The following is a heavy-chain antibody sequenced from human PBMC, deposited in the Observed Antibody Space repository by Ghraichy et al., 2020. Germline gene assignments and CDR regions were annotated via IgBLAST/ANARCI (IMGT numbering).Heavy chain of an antibody. CDR3: ARAHRAYCSYTNCYDPDY. V-gene: IGHV3-30*04. CDR2: ISFDGSND. CDR1: GFTFSSYA. J-gene: IGHJ4*02. Sequence: GGSLRLSCAASGFTFSSYAMHWVRQAPGKGLEWVAVISFDGSNDHYAASGKGRFTISRDNSKNTLYLQMNSLRADDSAVYYCARAHRAYCSYTNCYDPDYGGQGTPVTVSS. D-gene: IGHD2-2*01.